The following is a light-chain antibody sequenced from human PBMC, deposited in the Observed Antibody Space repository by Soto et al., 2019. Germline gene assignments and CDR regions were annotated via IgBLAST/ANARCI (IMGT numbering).Light chain of an antibody. CDR3: QSYDSSNVV. CDR2: EDN. V-gene: IGLV6-57*03. CDR1: SGSIASNY. J-gene: IGLJ3*02. Sequence: NFMLTQPHSVSESPGKTVTISCTRSSGSIASNYVQWYQQRPGSAPTTVIYEDNQRSSGVPDRFSGSIDGSSNSASLTISGLKTEDEADYYCQSYDSSNVVFGGGTKLTVL.